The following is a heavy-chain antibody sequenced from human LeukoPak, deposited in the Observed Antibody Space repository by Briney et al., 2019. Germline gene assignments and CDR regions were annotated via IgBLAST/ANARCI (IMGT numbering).Heavy chain of an antibody. V-gene: IGHV1-2*02. CDR2: INPNNGAT. CDR3: ARDTITVTTPYFDY. D-gene: IGHD4-17*01. CDR1: GFTFTAYY. J-gene: IGHJ4*02. Sequence: ASVKVSCKASGFTFTAYYLHWVRQAPGQGLEWMGWINPNNGATHYAQKFQGRVTMTRDTSTSTAYMELSSLRSDDTAFYYCARDTITVTTPYFDYWGQGTLVTVPS.